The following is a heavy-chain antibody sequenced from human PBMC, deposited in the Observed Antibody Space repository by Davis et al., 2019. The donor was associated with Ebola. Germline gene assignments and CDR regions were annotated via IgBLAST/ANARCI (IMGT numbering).Heavy chain of an antibody. CDR2: IYYSGST. Sequence: PSETLSLTCTVSGGSISSYYWSWIRQPPGKGLEWIGYIYYSGSTNYNPSLKSRVTISVDTSKNQFSLKLSSVTAADTAVYYCARETDQITLDWGQGTLVTVSS. CDR1: GGSISSYY. V-gene: IGHV4-59*01. CDR3: ARETDQITLD. J-gene: IGHJ4*02. D-gene: IGHD1-14*01.